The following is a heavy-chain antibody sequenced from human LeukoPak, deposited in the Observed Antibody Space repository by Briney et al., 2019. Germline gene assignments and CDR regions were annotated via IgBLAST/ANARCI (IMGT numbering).Heavy chain of an antibody. D-gene: IGHD6-6*01. CDR3: ARDPGSKQLATQGDY. Sequence: SETLSLTCAVSGGSISSSNWWSWVRQPPGKGLEWIGEIHHSGTSNYNPSLKSRVAISVDKSKNQFSLRLSSVTAADTAMYYCARDPGSKQLATQGDYWGQGTLVTVSS. CDR1: GGSISSSNW. V-gene: IGHV4-4*02. J-gene: IGHJ4*02. CDR2: IHHSGTS.